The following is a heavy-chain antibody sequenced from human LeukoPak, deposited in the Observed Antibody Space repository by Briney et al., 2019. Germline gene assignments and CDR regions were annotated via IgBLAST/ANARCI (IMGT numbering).Heavy chain of an antibody. J-gene: IGHJ6*03. CDR2: ISSNGGST. CDR1: GFTFSSYA. D-gene: IGHD5-18*01. CDR3: AGTVDTAMVPMDV. V-gene: IGHV3-64*01. Sequence: PGGSLRLSCAASGFTFSSYAMHWVRQAPGKGLEYVSAISSNGGSTYYANSVKGRLTISRDNSKNTLYLQMGSLRAEDMAVYYCAGTVDTAMVPMDVWGKGTTVTVSS.